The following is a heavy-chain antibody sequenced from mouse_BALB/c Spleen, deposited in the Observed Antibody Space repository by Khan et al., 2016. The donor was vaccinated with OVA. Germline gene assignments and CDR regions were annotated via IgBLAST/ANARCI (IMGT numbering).Heavy chain of an antibody. D-gene: IGHD1-3*01. V-gene: IGHV2-9*02. Sequence: PFLFSPSPLLSLPFPLSFFSFPLPFFPSSLPPHPPATDPLPLPRAGGSTNYHSALMSRLSISKDNSKSQVFLKMNSLQTDDTAMYYCARLEDIWGQGTTLTVSS. CDR1: FFSFPLPF. J-gene: IGHJ2*01. CDR3: ARLEDI. CDR2: PRAGGST.